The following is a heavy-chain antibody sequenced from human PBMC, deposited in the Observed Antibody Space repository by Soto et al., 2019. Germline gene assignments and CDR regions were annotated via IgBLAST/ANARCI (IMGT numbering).Heavy chain of an antibody. D-gene: IGHD3-22*01. V-gene: IGHV3-30*03. Sequence: QVQLVESGGGVVQLWWSLRLSCAASGFTFSSCGIYWVSQATGKGLEFVAVSSYDGSNKYYADSVKVRFTISRDSSKNTLYLQMNSRRAEDTAVYYRAACDSSGYTDYCGQGTLVTVSS. J-gene: IGHJ4*02. CDR1: GFTFSSCG. CDR2: SSYDGSNK. CDR3: AACDSSGYTDY.